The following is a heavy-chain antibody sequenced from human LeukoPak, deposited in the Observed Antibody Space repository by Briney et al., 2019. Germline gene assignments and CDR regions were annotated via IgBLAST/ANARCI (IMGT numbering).Heavy chain of an antibody. V-gene: IGHV4-39*01. Sequence: SETLSLTCTVSGGSIGSSSYYWGWIRQPPGKGLEWIGSIYYSGSTYYNPSLKSRVTISVDTSKNQFSLKLSSVTAADTAVYYCASQPQQWLVRGDAFDIWGQGTMVTVSS. CDR3: ASQPQQWLVRGDAFDI. J-gene: IGHJ3*02. D-gene: IGHD6-19*01. CDR1: GGSIGSSSYY. CDR2: IYYSGST.